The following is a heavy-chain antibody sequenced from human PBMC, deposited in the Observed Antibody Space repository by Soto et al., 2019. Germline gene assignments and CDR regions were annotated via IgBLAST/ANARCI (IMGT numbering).Heavy chain of an antibody. J-gene: IGHJ5*02. CDR2: ISAYNGST. Sequence: GASVKVSCKASGYTFTSYGISWVRQAPGQGLEWMGWISAYNGSTNYAQKLQGRVTMTTDTSTSTAYMELRSLRSDDTAVYYCARGLLLYSSGPMRWFDPWGQGTLVTVSS. CDR1: GYTFTSYG. D-gene: IGHD6-19*01. CDR3: ARGLLLYSSGPMRWFDP. V-gene: IGHV1-18*01.